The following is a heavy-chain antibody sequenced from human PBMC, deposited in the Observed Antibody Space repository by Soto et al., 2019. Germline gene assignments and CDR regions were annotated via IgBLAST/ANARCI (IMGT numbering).Heavy chain of an antibody. CDR3: ARGAPRYCSGGSCYSVRDD. J-gene: IGHJ4*02. D-gene: IGHD2-15*01. CDR2: INHSGST. V-gene: IGHV4-34*01. CDR1: GGSFSGYF. Sequence: PSETLSLTCAVYGGSFSGYFWNWIRQPPGKGLEWIGEINHSGSTNYNPSLKSRVTISVDTSKNQFSLKLSSVAAADTAVYYCARGAPRYCSGGSCYSVRDDWGQGTLVTVSS.